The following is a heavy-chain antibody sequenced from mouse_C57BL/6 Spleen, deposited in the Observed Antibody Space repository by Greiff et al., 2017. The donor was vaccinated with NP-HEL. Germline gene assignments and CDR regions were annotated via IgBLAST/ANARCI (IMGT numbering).Heavy chain of an antibody. CDR1: GFTFSDYG. Sequence: EVQGVESGGGLVQPGGSLKLSCAASGFTFSDYGMAWVRQAPRKGPEWVAFISNLAYSIYYADTVTGRFTISRENAKNTLYLEMSSLRSEDTAMYYCARQGGLNWFAYWRQGTLVTVSA. D-gene: IGHD3-3*01. CDR2: ISNLAYSI. V-gene: IGHV5-15*01. J-gene: IGHJ3*01. CDR3: ARQGGLNWFAY.